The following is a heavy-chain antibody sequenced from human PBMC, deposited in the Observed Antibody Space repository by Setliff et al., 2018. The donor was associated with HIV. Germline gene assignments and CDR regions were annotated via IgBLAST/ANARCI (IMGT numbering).Heavy chain of an antibody. J-gene: IGHJ4*02. Sequence: SETLSLTCTVSGGSIRSSNYYWGWIRQPPGKGLEWIGHIYYTGSTYYNPSLKSRVTMSVDTSKNQFSLKLSSVTAVDTAVYYCAKKGNGDYHFDYWGQGTLVTVSS. CDR3: AKKGNGDYHFDY. CDR2: IYYTGST. D-gene: IGHD4-17*01. CDR1: GGSIRSSNYY. V-gene: IGHV4-39*07.